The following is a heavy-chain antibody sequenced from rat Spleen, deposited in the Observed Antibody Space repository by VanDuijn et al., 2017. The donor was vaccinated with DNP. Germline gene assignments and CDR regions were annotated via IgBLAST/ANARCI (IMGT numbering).Heavy chain of an antibody. Sequence: EVQLQESGPGLVKPSQSLSLTCSVTGFSITSNYWAWIRKLPGNKMEWIGYINYSGTTTYNPSLKSRISITRDTSKNQFFLQLNSVTTEDTATYYCARWGDYFDYWGQGVMVTVSS. CDR3: ARWGDYFDY. V-gene: IGHV3-1*01. CDR1: GFSITSNY. J-gene: IGHJ2*01. CDR2: INYSGTT.